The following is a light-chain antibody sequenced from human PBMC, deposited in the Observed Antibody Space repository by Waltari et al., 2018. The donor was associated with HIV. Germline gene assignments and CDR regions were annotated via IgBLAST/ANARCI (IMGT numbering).Light chain of an antibody. J-gene: IGKJ4*01. V-gene: IGKV3-15*01. CDR1: QSVSSN. CDR3: QQYNNWPPKGLT. Sequence: ERVMTQSPATLSVSPGERATLSCMASQSVSSNLAWYQQKPGQAPRLLIYGASTRASGIPARFSGSGSGTEFTLTISSLQSEDFAVYYCQQYNNWPPKGLTFGGGTKVEIK. CDR2: GAS.